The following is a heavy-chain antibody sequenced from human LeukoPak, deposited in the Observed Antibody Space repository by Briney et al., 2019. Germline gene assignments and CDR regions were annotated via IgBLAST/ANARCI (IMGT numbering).Heavy chain of an antibody. CDR2: IQYSGRT. J-gene: IGHJ4*02. CDR3: ARDESDFSKVTY. CDR1: GGSTSSNW. V-gene: IGHV4-4*02. D-gene: IGHD2-21*01. Sequence: SETLSLTCTVSGGSTSSNWWSWVRQPPGKGLEWIGEIQYSGRTNYNPSLKSRVTISLDKSKNQFSLNLNSVTAADTAVYYCARDESDFSKVTYWGQGTPVIVSS.